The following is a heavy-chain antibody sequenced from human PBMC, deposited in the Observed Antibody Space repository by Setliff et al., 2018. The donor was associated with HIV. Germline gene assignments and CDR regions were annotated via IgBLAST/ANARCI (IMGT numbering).Heavy chain of an antibody. V-gene: IGHV1-46*04. D-gene: IGHD3-10*01. CDR3: WFGEPVGPFDI. Sequence: ASVKVSCKASGYTFTNYYMHWVRQAPGQGLEWMGIINPSGGSTVYAQKLQGRVTMTDDTSTDTAYMELSSLRSEDTAVYFCWFGEPVGPFDIWGQGTRVTVS. J-gene: IGHJ3*02. CDR1: GYTFTNYY. CDR2: INPSGGST.